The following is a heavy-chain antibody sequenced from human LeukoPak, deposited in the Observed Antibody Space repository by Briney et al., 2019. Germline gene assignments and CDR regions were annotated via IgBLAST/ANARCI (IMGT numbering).Heavy chain of an antibody. CDR3: ARDSRIAAAGLDY. J-gene: IGHJ4*02. V-gene: IGHV4-39*07. CDR1: GGSVSSSSYY. CDR2: IYYSGST. D-gene: IGHD6-13*01. Sequence: SETLSLTCTVSGGSVSSSSYYWGWIRQPPGKVLEWIGSIYYSGSTYYNPSLKSRVTISVDTSKNQFSLKLSSVTAADTAVYYCARDSRIAAAGLDYWGQGTLVTVSS.